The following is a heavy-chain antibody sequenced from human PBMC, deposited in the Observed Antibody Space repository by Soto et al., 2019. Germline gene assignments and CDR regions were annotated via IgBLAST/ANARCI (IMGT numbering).Heavy chain of an antibody. J-gene: IGHJ4*02. V-gene: IGHV3-23*01. D-gene: IGHD3-3*01. Sequence: HPGGSLRLSCAASGFSFSNYAMNWVRQAPGKRLEWVSGKSGSGASTHYADSVKGRFTISRDNSKNTLYLQMNSLRADDTAVYYCAKGASYDFWSAFEYWGQGTLVTVS. CDR3: AKGASYDFWSAFEY. CDR2: KSGSGAST. CDR1: GFSFSNYA.